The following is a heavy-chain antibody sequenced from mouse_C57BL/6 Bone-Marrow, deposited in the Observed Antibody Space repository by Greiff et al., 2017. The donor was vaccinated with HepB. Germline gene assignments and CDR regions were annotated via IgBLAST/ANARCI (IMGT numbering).Heavy chain of an antibody. CDR1: GYTFTSYW. CDR2: IDPSDSYT. D-gene: IGHD1-1*01. V-gene: IGHV1-69*01. J-gene: IGHJ2*01. Sequence: VQLQQPGAELVKPGASVKLSCKASGYTFTSYWMHWVKQRPGQGLEWIGEIDPSDSYTNYNQKFKGKSTLTVDKSSSTAYMQLSSLTSEDSAVYYCARGGTTVVEGDYWGQGTTLTVSS. CDR3: ARGGTTVVEGDY.